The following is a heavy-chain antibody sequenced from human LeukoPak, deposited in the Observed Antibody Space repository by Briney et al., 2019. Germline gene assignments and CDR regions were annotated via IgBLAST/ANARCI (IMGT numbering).Heavy chain of an antibody. CDR1: GFTFSSYA. Sequence: GGSLRLSRAASGFTFSSYAMSWVRQAPGKGLEWVSAISGSGGSTYYADSVKGRFTISRDNSKNTLYLQMNSLRAEDTAVYYCAKERSYYDILTGQRLEYYFDYWGQGTLVTVSS. CDR3: AKERSYYDILTGQRLEYYFDY. D-gene: IGHD3-9*01. J-gene: IGHJ4*02. CDR2: ISGSGGST. V-gene: IGHV3-23*01.